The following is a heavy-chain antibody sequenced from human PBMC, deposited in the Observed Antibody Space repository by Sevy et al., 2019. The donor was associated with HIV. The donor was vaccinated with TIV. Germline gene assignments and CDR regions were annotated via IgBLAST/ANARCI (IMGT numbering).Heavy chain of an antibody. Sequence: SETLSLTCTVSGGSISSSSYYWGWIRQPPGMGLEWIGSIYYSWSTYYNPSLKSRVTISVDTSKNQFSLKLSSVTAADTAVYYCATPGGWYDEGWGQGTLVTVSS. CDR2: IYYSWST. V-gene: IGHV4-39*01. CDR3: ATPGGWYDEG. J-gene: IGHJ4*02. CDR1: GGSISSSSYY. D-gene: IGHD6-19*01.